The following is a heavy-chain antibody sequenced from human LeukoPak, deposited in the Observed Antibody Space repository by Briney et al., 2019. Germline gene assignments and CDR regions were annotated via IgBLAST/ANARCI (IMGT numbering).Heavy chain of an antibody. CDR2: FYSSGST. CDR1: GGSISSSTHY. CDR3: VRQFDY. Sequence: PGGSLRLSCAASGGSISSSTHYWVWIRQSPGKGLEWIGNFYSSGSTYYNPSLKSRVTISVDTSKNQFSLKLTSVTAADTAVYYCVRQFDYCGQGTLVTVSS. J-gene: IGHJ4*02. V-gene: IGHV4-39*01.